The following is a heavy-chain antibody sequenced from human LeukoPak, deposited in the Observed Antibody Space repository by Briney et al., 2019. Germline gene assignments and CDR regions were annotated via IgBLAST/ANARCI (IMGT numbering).Heavy chain of an antibody. CDR3: ASTGRNWNYYYYYMDV. Sequence: SVKVSRKASGGTFSSYAISWVRQAPGQGLEWMGGIIPIFGTANYAQKFQGRVTITTNESTSTAYMELSSLRSEDTAVYYCASTGRNWNYYYYYMDVWGKGTTVTVSS. D-gene: IGHD1-1*01. CDR2: IIPIFGTA. V-gene: IGHV1-69*05. J-gene: IGHJ6*03. CDR1: GGTFSSYA.